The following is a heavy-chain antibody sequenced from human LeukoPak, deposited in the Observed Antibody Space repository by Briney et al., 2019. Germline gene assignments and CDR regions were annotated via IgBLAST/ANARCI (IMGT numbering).Heavy chain of an antibody. V-gene: IGHV3-30-3*01. D-gene: IGHD2-15*01. J-gene: IGHJ4*02. Sequence: PGRSLRLSCAASGFTFSSYAMHWVRQAPGKGLEWVAVISYDGSNKYYADSVKGRFTISRDNSKNTLYLQVNSLRAEDTAVYYCARGGAAPSNYFDYWGQGTLVTVSS. CDR2: ISYDGSNK. CDR1: GFTFSSYA. CDR3: ARGGAAPSNYFDY.